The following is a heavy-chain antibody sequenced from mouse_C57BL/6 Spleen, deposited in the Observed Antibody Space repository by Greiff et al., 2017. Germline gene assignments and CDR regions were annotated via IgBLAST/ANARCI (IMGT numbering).Heavy chain of an antibody. CDR3: ANYYGSSYLAY. Sequence: VQLQQPGPELVKPGASGKLSCKASGYSFTGYYMTWVKQSPEKGLEWIGEISPRTGGTTYNQKFKAKATLTVDKSSSTAYMQLRSLTSEDSAVYYCANYYGSSYLAYWGQGTLVTVSA. J-gene: IGHJ3*01. CDR1: GYSFTGYY. D-gene: IGHD1-1*01. V-gene: IGHV1-42*01. CDR2: ISPRTGGT.